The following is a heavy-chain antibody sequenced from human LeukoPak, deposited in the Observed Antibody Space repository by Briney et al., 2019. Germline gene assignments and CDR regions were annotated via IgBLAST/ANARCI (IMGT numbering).Heavy chain of an antibody. D-gene: IGHD2-21*02. V-gene: IGHV1-2*02. Sequence: ASVKVSCKASGYTFTGYFIHWVRQAPGQGLAWMGWINPNSGGTNYAQKFQDRVTMTRDTSISTVYMKLSRLRSDDTAVYYCAREDCGGDCYHYWGQGTLVTVSS. J-gene: IGHJ4*02. CDR1: GYTFTGYF. CDR3: AREDCGGDCYHY. CDR2: INPNSGGT.